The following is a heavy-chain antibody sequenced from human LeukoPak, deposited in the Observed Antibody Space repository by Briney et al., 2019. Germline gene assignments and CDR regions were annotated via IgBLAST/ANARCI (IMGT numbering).Heavy chain of an antibody. CDR2: IRSKAYGGTT. Sequence: GGSLRLSCAASGFTFSSYSMNWFRQAPGKGLEWVGFIRSKAYGGTTEYAASVKGRFTISRDDSKSIAYLQMNSLKNEDTAVYYCTRDLPYYYDSSGYSGYWGQGTLVTVSS. CDR1: GFTFSSYS. V-gene: IGHV3-49*03. CDR3: TRDLPYYYDSSGYSGY. D-gene: IGHD3-22*01. J-gene: IGHJ4*02.